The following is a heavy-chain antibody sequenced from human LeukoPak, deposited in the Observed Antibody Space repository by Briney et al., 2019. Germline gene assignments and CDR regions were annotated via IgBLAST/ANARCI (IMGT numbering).Heavy chain of an antibody. CDR2: ISGSGGST. J-gene: IGHJ4*02. CDR1: GFTFSSYA. V-gene: IGHV3-23*01. D-gene: IGHD5-12*01. CDR3: AKGQIVATILSAIDY. Sequence: SGGSLRLSCAASGFTFSSYAMSWVRQAPGKGLEWVSAISGSGGSTYYADSVKGRFTISRGNSKNTLYLQMNSLRAEDTAVYYCAKGQIVATILSAIDYWGQGTLVTVSS.